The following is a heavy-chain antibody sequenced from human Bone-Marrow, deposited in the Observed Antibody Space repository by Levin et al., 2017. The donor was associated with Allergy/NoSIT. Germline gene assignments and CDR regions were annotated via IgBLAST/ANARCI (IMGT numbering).Heavy chain of an antibody. J-gene: IGHJ4*02. CDR1: GASISSRNYH. CDR2: MYHSGST. Sequence: GSLRLSCTVSGASISSRNYHWGWIRQPPGKGLEWIGSMYHSGSTDFNPSLESRVTLSVDTSKNQFSLKLRSVTAADTAVYYCARPLREYNYGLFEHWGQGALVTVSS. CDR3: ARPLREYNYGLFEH. D-gene: IGHD5-18*01. V-gene: IGHV4-39*01.